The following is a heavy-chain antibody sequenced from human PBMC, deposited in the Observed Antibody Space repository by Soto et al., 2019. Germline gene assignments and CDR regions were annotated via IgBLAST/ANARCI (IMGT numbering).Heavy chain of an antibody. Sequence: SETLSLTCTVSGGSISSGDYYWSWIRQPPGKGLEWIGYIYYSGSTYYNPSLKSRVTISVDTSKNQFSLKLSSVTAADTAVYYCARGHVLRYFEWHFYYGMDVWGQGTTVTVSS. V-gene: IGHV4-30-4*01. J-gene: IGHJ6*02. CDR2: IYYSGST. CDR1: GGSISSGDYY. CDR3: ARGHVLRYFEWHFYYGMDV. D-gene: IGHD3-9*01.